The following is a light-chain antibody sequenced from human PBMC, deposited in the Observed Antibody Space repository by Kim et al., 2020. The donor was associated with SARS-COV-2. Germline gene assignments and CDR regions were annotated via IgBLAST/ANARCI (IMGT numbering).Light chain of an antibody. V-gene: IGLV3-19*01. CDR2: GHN. Sequence: SSELPHDPAVSVALGQTVTLTCHGDSLSVYLAAWYQQRPGQAPILVISGHNNRPSGIPDRFSGSSSGNTASLTITGAQAEDEADYYCNSRLSDALVVFGG. CDR1: SLSVYL. CDR3: NSRLSDALVV. J-gene: IGLJ2*01.